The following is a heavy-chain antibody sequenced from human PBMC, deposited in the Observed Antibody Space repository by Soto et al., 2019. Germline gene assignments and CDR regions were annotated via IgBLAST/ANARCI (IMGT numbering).Heavy chain of an antibody. CDR3: TRTISALPGDDY. V-gene: IGHV3-7*01. CDR1: GFTFSSYA. CDR2: IKRNGGTT. Sequence: GGSLRLSCAASGFTFSSYAMSWVRQAPGKGLEWVATIKRNGGTTYYVDSVKGRFTISRDNVKNTVYLQMNSLRAEDTAVYYCTRTISALPGDDYWGQGTLVTVSS. J-gene: IGHJ4*02. D-gene: IGHD6-6*01.